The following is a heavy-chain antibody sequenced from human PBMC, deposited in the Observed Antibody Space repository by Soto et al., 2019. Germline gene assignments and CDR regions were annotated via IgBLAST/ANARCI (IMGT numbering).Heavy chain of an antibody. J-gene: IGHJ4*02. V-gene: IGHV3-30*18. D-gene: IGHD6-25*01. CDR2: ISYDGSNQ. Sequence: GWSLRLSCAASGFTFNIYGMHWVRQAPDRGLEWVALISYDGSNQYYADSVKGRFTISRDNSKNTLFLQMNSLRADDTAVYYCAKEQASGHGSFDVWGQGTLVTVSS. CDR3: AKEQASGHGSFDV. CDR1: GFTFNIYG.